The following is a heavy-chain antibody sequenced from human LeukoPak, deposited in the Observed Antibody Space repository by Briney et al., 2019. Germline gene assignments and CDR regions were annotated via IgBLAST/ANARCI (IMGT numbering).Heavy chain of an antibody. J-gene: IGHJ5*02. D-gene: IGHD3-10*01. CDR3: VRGPYGSGISNWFDP. CDR2: INHSGST. V-gene: IGHV4-34*01. CDR1: GGSFSGYY. Sequence: SETLSLTCAVYGGSFSGYYWSWIRQPPGKGLEWIGEINHSGSTNYNPSLKSRVTISVDTSKNQFSLKLTSVTAADTAVYYCVRGPYGSGISNWFDPWGQGTLVIVSS.